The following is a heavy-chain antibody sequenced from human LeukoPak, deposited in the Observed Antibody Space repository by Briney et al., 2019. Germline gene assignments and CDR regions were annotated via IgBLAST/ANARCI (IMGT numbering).Heavy chain of an antibody. J-gene: IGHJ4*02. CDR3: ERRRGDSSGYYDY. V-gene: IGHV4-39*01. D-gene: IGHD3-22*01. CDR2: IYYSGST. CDR1: GASIRSSSYY. Sequence: PSETLSLTCTVSGASIRSSSYYWGWIRQPPGKGLEWIGSIYYSGSTYYNSSLKSRVTIFVDKSKNQFSLKLSSVTAADTAVYYCERRRGDSSGYYDYWGQGTLVTVSS.